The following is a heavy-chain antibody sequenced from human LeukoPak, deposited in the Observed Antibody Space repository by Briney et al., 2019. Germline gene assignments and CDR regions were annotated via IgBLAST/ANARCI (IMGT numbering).Heavy chain of an antibody. V-gene: IGHV3-66*02. J-gene: IGHJ4*02. D-gene: IGHD2-8*01. CDR3: ARFSSNGVSEFAY. CDR1: GFTFSSYS. CDR2: IYSGGST. Sequence: SGGSLRLSCAASGFTFSSYSMNWVRQAPGKGLGWVSVIYSGGSTYYADSVKGRFTISRDSSKNTLYLQMNSLRAEDAAVYYCARFSSNGVSEFAYWGQGTLVTVSS.